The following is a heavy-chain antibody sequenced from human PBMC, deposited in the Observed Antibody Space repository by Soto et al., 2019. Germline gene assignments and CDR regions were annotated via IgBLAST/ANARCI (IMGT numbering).Heavy chain of an antibody. CDR2: INTNTGNP. D-gene: IGHD6-13*01. CDR1: GYTFTSYA. Sequence: ASVKVSCKASGYTFTSYAMNWVRQAPGQGLEWMGWINTNTGNPTYAQGFTGRFVFSLDTSVSTAYLQIFSLKAEDTAVYYCARDSSSSWARYYYYYGMDVWGQGTTVTVSS. CDR3: ARDSSSSWARYYYYYGMDV. J-gene: IGHJ6*02. V-gene: IGHV7-4-1*01.